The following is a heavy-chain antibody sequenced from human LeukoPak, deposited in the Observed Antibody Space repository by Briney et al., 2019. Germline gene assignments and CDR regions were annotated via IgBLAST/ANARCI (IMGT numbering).Heavy chain of an antibody. CDR1: GFTFSSYA. J-gene: IGHJ4*02. V-gene: IGHV3-23*01. D-gene: IGHD3-22*01. Sequence: LSGGSLRLSCAASGFTFSSYAMSWVRQAPGKELEWVSAISGSGGSTYSADSVKGRFTISRDNSKNTLYLQMNSLRAEDTAVYYCAKRGYYYDSSGYYYFDYWGQGTLVTVSS. CDR2: ISGSGGST. CDR3: AKRGYYYDSSGYYYFDY.